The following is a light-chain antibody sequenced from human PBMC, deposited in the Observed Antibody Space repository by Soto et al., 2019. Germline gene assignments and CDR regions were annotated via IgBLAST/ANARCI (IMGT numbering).Light chain of an antibody. Sequence: EIVMTQSPATLSVSPGETVSLSCRASQSVRTNLAWYQHKPGQSPRLLIYGASRRPTATPDRFSGSGSGTDFTLTISRLEPEDFAVYYCHQYGSSFWTFGQGTKVDIK. V-gene: IGKV3-20*01. CDR2: GAS. CDR3: HQYGSSFWT. CDR1: QSVRTN. J-gene: IGKJ1*01.